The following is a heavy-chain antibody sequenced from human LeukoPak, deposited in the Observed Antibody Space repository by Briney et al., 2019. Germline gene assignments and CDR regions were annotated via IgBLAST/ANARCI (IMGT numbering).Heavy chain of an antibody. Sequence: GGSLRLSCAASGFSFSSYAMSWVRRAPARGMEWVSSMKGGGETFYADSVKGRFTLSRDLSRNTVFLQLNNLRVEDTAIYYCARASWVSTADAVRWGQGTLVTVSS. V-gene: IGHV3-23*01. CDR1: GFSFSSYA. J-gene: IGHJ4*02. CDR3: ARASWVSTADAVR. CDR2: MKGGGET. D-gene: IGHD3-16*01.